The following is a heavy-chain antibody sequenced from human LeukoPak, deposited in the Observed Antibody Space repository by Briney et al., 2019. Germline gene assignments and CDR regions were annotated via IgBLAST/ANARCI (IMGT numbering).Heavy chain of an antibody. D-gene: IGHD6-13*01. Sequence: GGSLRLSCAASGFTFSSYEMNWVRQAPGKGLERVSYISSSGSTIYYADSVKGRFTISRDNAKNSLYLQMNSLRAEDTAVYYCARHSIAAAGPLYYYYYYMDVWGKGTTVTVSS. J-gene: IGHJ6*03. CDR1: GFTFSSYE. CDR3: ARHSIAAAGPLYYYYYYMDV. CDR2: ISSSGSTI. V-gene: IGHV3-48*03.